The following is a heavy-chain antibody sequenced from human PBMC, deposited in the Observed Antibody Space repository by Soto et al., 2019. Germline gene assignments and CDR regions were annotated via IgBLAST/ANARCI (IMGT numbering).Heavy chain of an antibody. V-gene: IGHV4-38-2*02. D-gene: IGHD3-10*01. Sequence: SETLSLTCTVAGHSINSDYYWGWIRQPPGKGLEWIGSIYPGGGTYYNPSLKSRVTIPIDTSKNQFSLRLTSVTAADTAMYYCARKGYYPSGRINLFDSWGQGTLVTVSS. CDR2: IYPGGGT. J-gene: IGHJ4*02. CDR1: GHSINSDYY. CDR3: ARKGYYPSGRINLFDS.